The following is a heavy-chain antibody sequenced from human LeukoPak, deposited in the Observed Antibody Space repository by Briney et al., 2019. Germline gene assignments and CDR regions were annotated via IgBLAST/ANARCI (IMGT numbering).Heavy chain of an antibody. CDR1: GGSISSGSYY. Sequence: SETLSLTCTVSGGSISSGSYYWSWIRQPAGKGLEWIGRIYTSGSTNYNPSLKSRVTISVDTSKNQFSLKLSSVTAADTAVYYCARQLQLWFHLDYWGQGTLVTVSS. CDR2: IYTSGST. J-gene: IGHJ4*02. V-gene: IGHV4-61*02. CDR3: ARQLQLWFHLDY. D-gene: IGHD5-18*01.